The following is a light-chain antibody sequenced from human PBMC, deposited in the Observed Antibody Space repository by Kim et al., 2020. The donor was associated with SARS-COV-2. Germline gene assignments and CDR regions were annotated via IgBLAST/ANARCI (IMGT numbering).Light chain of an antibody. V-gene: IGLV6-57*04. J-gene: IGLJ3*02. CDR1: SGSIASNY. CDR2: EDN. CDR3: QSYDSSNWV. Sequence: NFMLTQPHSVSESPGKTVTISCTRSSGSIASNYVQWYQQRPGSAPTTVIYEDNQRPSGVPDRFSGSIDSSSNSASLTNSGLKTEDEADYYCQSYDSSNWVFGGGTQLSVL.